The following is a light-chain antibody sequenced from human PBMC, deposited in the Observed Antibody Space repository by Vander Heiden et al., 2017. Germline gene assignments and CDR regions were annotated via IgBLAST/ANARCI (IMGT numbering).Light chain of an antibody. CDR1: QSVVTY. J-gene: IGKJ3*01. Sequence: VLTQSPATLSLSPGERATLSCRASQSVVTYLAWYQQKPGQAPRLLIYDTSNRATGIPARFSGSGSRTDFTLTISSLEPEDFAIYYWQQRASWPPTFGPGTKVDI. CDR2: DTS. V-gene: IGKV3-11*01. CDR3: QQRASWPPT.